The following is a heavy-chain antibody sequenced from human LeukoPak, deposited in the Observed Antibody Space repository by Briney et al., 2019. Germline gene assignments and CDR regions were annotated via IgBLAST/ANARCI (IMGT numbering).Heavy chain of an antibody. CDR3: ARDRWGDGYNYFHAFDI. D-gene: IGHD5-24*01. CDR2: INTNNGNP. V-gene: IGHV7-4-1*02. J-gene: IGHJ3*02. CDR1: GYTFTGYY. Sequence: GASVKVSCKASGYTFTGYYMHWVRQAPGLGLEWMGWINTNNGNPTYAQGFTGRFVFSLDTSVSTTYLQISSLKAEDTAVYYCARDRWGDGYNYFHAFDIWGQGTMVTVSS.